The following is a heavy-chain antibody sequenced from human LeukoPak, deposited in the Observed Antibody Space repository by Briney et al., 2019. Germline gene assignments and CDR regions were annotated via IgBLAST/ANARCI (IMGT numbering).Heavy chain of an antibody. CDR2: IRYDGSNK. J-gene: IGHJ4*02. Sequence: GGSLRLSCAASGFTFSSYGMHWVRQAPGKGLEWVAFIRYDGSNKYYADSVKGRFTISRDNSKNTLYLQMNSLRSEDTAVYYCATSPNIPRWELLHYWGQGTLVTVSS. V-gene: IGHV3-30*02. D-gene: IGHD1-26*01. CDR1: GFTFSSYG. CDR3: ATSPNIPRWELLHY.